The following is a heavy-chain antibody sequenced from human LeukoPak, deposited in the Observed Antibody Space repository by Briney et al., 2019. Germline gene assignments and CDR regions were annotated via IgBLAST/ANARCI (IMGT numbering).Heavy chain of an antibody. CDR3: LVVVAANARYYFDY. V-gene: IGHV1-69*04. D-gene: IGHD2-15*01. CDR1: GGTFSSYA. CDR2: IIPILGIA. Sequence: ASVKVSCKASGGTFSSYAISWVRQAPGQGLEWMGRIIPILGIANYAQKFQGRVTITADKSTSIAYMELSSLRSEDTAVYYCLVVVAANARYYFDYWGQGTLVTVSS. J-gene: IGHJ4*02.